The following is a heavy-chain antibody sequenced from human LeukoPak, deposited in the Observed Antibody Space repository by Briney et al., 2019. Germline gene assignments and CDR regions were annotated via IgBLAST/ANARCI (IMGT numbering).Heavy chain of an antibody. V-gene: IGHV1-2*02. CDR1: GYTFTDYY. D-gene: IGHD2-2*01. J-gene: IGHJ5*02. CDR2: INPNSGGT. CDR3: ARVVTPRYCSTTSCYWKGWFDP. Sequence: ASVKVSCKASGYTFTDYYMHWVRQAPGQGLEWMGWINPNSGGTNYAQKFQGRVTMTRDTSISTAYMELSSLRSEDTAVYYCARVVTPRYCSTTSCYWKGWFDPWGQGTLVTVSS.